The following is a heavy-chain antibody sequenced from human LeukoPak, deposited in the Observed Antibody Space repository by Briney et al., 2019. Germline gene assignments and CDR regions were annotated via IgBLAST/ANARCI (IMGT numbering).Heavy chain of an antibody. V-gene: IGHV3-23*03. CDR1: GFTFNNYA. J-gene: IGHJ3*02. D-gene: IGHD1-14*01. CDR2: LTWDGHIT. Sequence: GGSLRLSCTAAGFTFNNYAMSWVRQAPGKGLEWVALLTWDGHITSYGDSVKGRFTISRDNSKNTLYLQMNSLRAEDTAVYYCIIAGRDAFDIWGQGTMVTVSS. CDR3: IIAGRDAFDI.